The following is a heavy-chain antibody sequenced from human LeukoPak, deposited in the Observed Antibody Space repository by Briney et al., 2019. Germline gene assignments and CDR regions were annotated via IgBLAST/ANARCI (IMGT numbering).Heavy chain of an antibody. CDR2: ISSSGSTI. CDR1: GFTFSSYE. V-gene: IGHV3-48*03. CDR3: AELGITMIGGV. J-gene: IGHJ6*04. D-gene: IGHD3-10*02. Sequence: PGGSLRLSCAASGFTFSSYEVNWVRQAPGKGLEWVSYISSSGSTIYYADSVKGRFTISRDNAKNSLYLQMNRWRAEDTAVYYCAELGITMIGGVWGKGTTVTISS.